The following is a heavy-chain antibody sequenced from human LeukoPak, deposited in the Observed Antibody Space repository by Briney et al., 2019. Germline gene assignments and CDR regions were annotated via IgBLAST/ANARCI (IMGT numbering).Heavy chain of an antibody. Sequence: EGSLRLSCAASGFTFSSYSMNWVRQAPGKGLEWVSGITGSGGSTSYADSVKGRFTISRDNSKNTLYLQMNSLRAEDTAVYYCAKTALGYFYTMDVWGQGTTVTVSS. D-gene: IGHD7-27*01. CDR3: AKTALGYFYTMDV. J-gene: IGHJ6*02. CDR2: ITGSGGST. V-gene: IGHV3-23*01. CDR1: GFTFSSYS.